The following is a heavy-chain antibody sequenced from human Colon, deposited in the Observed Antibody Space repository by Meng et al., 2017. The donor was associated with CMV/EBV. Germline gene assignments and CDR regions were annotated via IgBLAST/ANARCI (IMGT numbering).Heavy chain of an antibody. Sequence: GESLKISCAASAFRFRDYAMNWVRQAPGKRLEWVSAITTSGGGRYYAASVKGRFTISRDNSQNTLYLQMNSLGADDTAIYYCAKSTPDHFDYYFGARAQGILVTVSS. CDR1: AFRFRDYA. CDR2: ITTSGGGR. D-gene: IGHD3-9*01. V-gene: IGHV3-23*01. J-gene: IGHJ5*02. CDR3: AKSTPDHFDYYFGA.